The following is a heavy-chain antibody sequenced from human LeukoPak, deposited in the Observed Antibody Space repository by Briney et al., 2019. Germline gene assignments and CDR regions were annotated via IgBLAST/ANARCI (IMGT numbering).Heavy chain of an antibody. CDR3: ARGQERAAGTQDYYYYGMDV. CDR1: GGSFSGYY. V-gene: IGHV4-34*01. D-gene: IGHD6-13*01. CDR2: INHSGST. J-gene: IGHJ6*02. Sequence: SETLSLTCAVYGGSFSGYYWSWIRQPPGKGLEWIGEINHSGSTNYNPSLKSRVTISVDTSKNQFSLKLSSVTAADTAVYYCARGQERAAGTQDYYYYGMDVWGQGTTVTVSS.